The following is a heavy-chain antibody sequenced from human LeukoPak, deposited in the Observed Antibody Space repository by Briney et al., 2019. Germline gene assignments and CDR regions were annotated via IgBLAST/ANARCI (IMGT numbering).Heavy chain of an antibody. V-gene: IGHV3-23*01. CDR3: AKDRPNYYGSNGHYYKLNGDC. CDR2: ITSSGAAT. CDR1: GFTFSSYA. Sequence: PGGSLRLSCAASGFTFSSYAMSWVRQAPGKGLEWVSSITSSGAATYYADSVKGRFTISRDNSDNTLYLQMNSLRAEDTAVYSCAKDRPNYYGSNGHYYKLNGDCWGQGTMVTVSS. D-gene: IGHD3-22*01. J-gene: IGHJ4*02.